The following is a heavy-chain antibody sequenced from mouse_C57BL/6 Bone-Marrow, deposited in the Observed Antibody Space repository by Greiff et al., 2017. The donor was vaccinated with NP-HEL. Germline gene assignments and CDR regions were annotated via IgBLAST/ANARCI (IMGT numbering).Heavy chain of an antibody. CDR2: IYPGDGDT. Sequence: QVQLQQSGPELVKPGASVKISCKASGYAFSSSWMNWVKQRPGKGLEWIGRIYPGDGDTTYNGKFKGKATLTADKSSSTAYMQISSLTSEDSAVYFCARDYGSTCWYFDVWGTGTTVTVSS. CDR1: GYAFSSSW. D-gene: IGHD1-1*01. V-gene: IGHV1-82*01. CDR3: ARDYGSTCWYFDV. J-gene: IGHJ1*03.